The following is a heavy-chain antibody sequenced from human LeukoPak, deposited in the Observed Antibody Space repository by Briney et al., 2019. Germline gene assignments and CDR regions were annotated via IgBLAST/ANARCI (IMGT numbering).Heavy chain of an antibody. CDR3: ARLQWLQTGRDFFDY. CDR1: GFTVSSTH. J-gene: IGHJ4*02. D-gene: IGHD6-19*01. V-gene: IGHV3-53*01. Sequence: GGSLRLSCEASGFTVSSTHMVWVRQAPGKGLEWVSVTYTGGNSYYAGSVQGRFIISRDISKNTLYLQMNNLRAEDTAVYYCARLQWLQTGRDFFDYWGQGTLVTVSS. CDR2: TYTGGNS.